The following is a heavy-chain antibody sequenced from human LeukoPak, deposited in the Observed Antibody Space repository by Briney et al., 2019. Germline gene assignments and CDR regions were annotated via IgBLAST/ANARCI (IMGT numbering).Heavy chain of an antibody. V-gene: IGHV3-15*01. CDR1: GFTFSNAW. D-gene: IGHD2-2*02. Sequence: GGSLRLSCAASGFTFSNAWMSWVRQAPGKGLEWVGRIKSKTDGCTTDYAAPVKGRFTISRDDSKNTLYLQMNSLKTEDTAVYYCTTDIGGVVPAAILHYYYYMDVWGKGTTVTVSS. CDR3: TTDIGGVVPAAILHYYYYMDV. J-gene: IGHJ6*03. CDR2: IKSKTDGCTT.